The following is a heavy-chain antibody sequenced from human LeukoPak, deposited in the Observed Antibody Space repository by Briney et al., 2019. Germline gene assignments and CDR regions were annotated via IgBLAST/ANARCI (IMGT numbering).Heavy chain of an antibody. D-gene: IGHD3-3*01. CDR3: ARGDVLRFLEWLLYGIYYFDY. Sequence: PSETLSLTCAVYGGSFSGYYWSWIRQPPGKGLEWIGEINHSGSTNYNPSLKSRVTISVDTSKNQFSLKLSSVTAADTAVYYCARGDVLRFLEWLLYGIYYFDYWGQGTLVTVSS. CDR2: INHSGST. CDR1: GGSFSGYY. V-gene: IGHV4-34*01. J-gene: IGHJ4*02.